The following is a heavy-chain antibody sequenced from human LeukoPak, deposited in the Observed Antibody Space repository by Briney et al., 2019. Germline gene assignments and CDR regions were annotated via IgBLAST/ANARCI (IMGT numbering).Heavy chain of an antibody. CDR2: INGYTT. V-gene: IGHV3-23*01. Sequence: GGSLRLSCAASGLSFSSHAFSWVRQAPGKGLEWVSAINGYTTYYADSVKGRFTISRDNSENTVYLLMDSLRAEDTAVYYCARDPIYCSGGSCYSLDYWGQGTLVTVSS. CDR1: GLSFSSHA. J-gene: IGHJ4*02. CDR3: ARDPIYCSGGSCYSLDY. D-gene: IGHD2-15*01.